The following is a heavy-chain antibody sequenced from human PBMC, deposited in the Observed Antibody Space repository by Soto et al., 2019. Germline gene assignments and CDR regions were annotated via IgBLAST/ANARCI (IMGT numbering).Heavy chain of an antibody. V-gene: IGHV3-23*01. J-gene: IGHJ4*02. CDR1: GFTFSSYA. CDR2: ISGSGGST. CDR3: AKGEPFDGDYLYFDY. D-gene: IGHD4-17*01. Sequence: PGGSLRLSCAASGFTFSSYAMSWVRQAPGKGLEWVSAISGSGGSTYYADSVKGRFTISRDNSKNTLYLQMNSLRAEDTAVYYCAKGEPFDGDYLYFDYWSQGTLVTVSA.